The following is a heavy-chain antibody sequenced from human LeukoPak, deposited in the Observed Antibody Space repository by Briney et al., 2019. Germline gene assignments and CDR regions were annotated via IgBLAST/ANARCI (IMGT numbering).Heavy chain of an antibody. Sequence: GGSLRLSCAASGFTFSSYGMSWVRQAPGKGLEWVATIKQDGSEKYYVDSVKGRFTISRDNAKNSLYLQMNSLRAEDTAVYYCASPRWLQSVYYYYYRDVWGKGTTVSVSS. D-gene: IGHD5-24*01. J-gene: IGHJ6*03. CDR2: IKQDGSEK. CDR3: ASPRWLQSVYYYYYRDV. CDR1: GFTFSSYG. V-gene: IGHV3-7*01.